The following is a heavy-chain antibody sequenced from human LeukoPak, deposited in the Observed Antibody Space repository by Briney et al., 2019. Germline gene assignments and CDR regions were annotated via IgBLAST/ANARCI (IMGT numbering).Heavy chain of an antibody. Sequence: GGSLRLSCAASGFTVSSNYMSWVRQAPGKGLEWVSVIYSGGSTYYADSVKGRFTVSRDNSKNTLYLRMNSLRAEDTAVYYCASKSGYEGFDYWGQGTLVTVSS. J-gene: IGHJ4*02. CDR1: GFTVSSNY. CDR2: IYSGGST. V-gene: IGHV3-53*01. CDR3: ASKSGYEGFDY. D-gene: IGHD5-12*01.